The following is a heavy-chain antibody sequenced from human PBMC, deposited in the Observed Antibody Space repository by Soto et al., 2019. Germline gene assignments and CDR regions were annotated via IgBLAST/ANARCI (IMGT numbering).Heavy chain of an antibody. CDR3: AKDHGYAGGWHTPYYFDS. CDR2: ISYDGSNK. Sequence: QVQLVESGGAVVQPGKSLRLSCAASGFTFSSYGMYWVRQAPGKGLEWVAAISYDGSNKYHADSVKGRFTISRDNSKNTLYLQMNSLRAADTAVYYCAKDHGYAGGWHTPYYFDSWGQGTLVTVSS. J-gene: IGHJ4*02. D-gene: IGHD6-19*01. CDR1: GFTFSSYG. V-gene: IGHV3-30*18.